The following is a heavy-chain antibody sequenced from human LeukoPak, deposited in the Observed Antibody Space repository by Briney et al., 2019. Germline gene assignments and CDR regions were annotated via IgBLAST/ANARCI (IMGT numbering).Heavy chain of an antibody. Sequence: GGSLRLSCAASGFTFSSYAMSWVRQAPGKGLEWVAAIIGSGGSTYYADSVKGRFSISRDNSKNTLYLQMNSLRAEDTAVYYCAKLDCSSTSCTLPDYWGQGTLVTVSS. CDR3: AKLDCSSTSCTLPDY. V-gene: IGHV3-23*01. CDR1: GFTFSSYA. D-gene: IGHD2-2*01. J-gene: IGHJ4*02. CDR2: IIGSGGST.